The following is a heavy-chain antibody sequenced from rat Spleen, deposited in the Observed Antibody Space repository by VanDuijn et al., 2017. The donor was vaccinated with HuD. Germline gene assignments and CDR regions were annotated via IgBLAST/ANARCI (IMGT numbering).Heavy chain of an antibody. J-gene: IGHJ2*01. V-gene: IGHV5-29*01. CDR1: GFTFSNYD. Sequence: EVQLMESGGGLVQPGRSLKLSCVASGFTFSNYDMAWVRRAPKKGLEWVATIRHDGSSTNYGDSVKGRFTISRDSAKSTLYLQMDSLRSEDTATYYCTRGFTVAVFWGQGVMVTVSA. CDR2: IRHDGSST. CDR3: TRGFTVAVF. D-gene: IGHD1-2*01.